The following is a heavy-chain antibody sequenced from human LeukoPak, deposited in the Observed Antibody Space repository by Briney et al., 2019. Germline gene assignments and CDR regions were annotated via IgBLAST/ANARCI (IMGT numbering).Heavy chain of an antibody. Sequence: SETLSLTCTVSGGSISSSSYYWGWIRQPPGKGLEWIGSIYYSGSTYYNPSLKSRVTISVDTSKNQFSLKLSSVTAADTAVYYCARRSTAPIAGTGVNWFDPRGQGTLVTVSS. D-gene: IGHD6-13*01. CDR1: GGSISSSSYY. J-gene: IGHJ5*02. CDR2: IYYSGST. CDR3: ARRSTAPIAGTGVNWFDP. V-gene: IGHV4-39*01.